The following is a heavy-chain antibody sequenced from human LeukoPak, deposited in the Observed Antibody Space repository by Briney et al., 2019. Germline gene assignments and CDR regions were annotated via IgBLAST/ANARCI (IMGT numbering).Heavy chain of an antibody. J-gene: IGHJ4*02. D-gene: IGHD6-6*01. V-gene: IGHV1-2*02. CDR3: ATFEYTSSSLNY. CDR1: GYTFTGYD. Sequence: ASVKVSCKASGYTFTGYDIYWVRQAPGQGLKWMRWINPNSGGTNYAQKFQGRVTMTRDTSISTAYMELSRLRSDDTAVYYCATFEYTSSSLNYWGQGTLVTVSS. CDR2: INPNSGGT.